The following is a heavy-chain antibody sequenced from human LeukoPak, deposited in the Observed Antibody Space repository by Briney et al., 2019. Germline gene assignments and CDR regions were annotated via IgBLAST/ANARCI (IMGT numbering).Heavy chain of an antibody. J-gene: IGHJ4*02. Sequence: PGRSLRLSCVASGFTFSSYGMHWVRQAPGKGLEWVAVISYDGSNKYYADSVKGRFTISRDNAKNTLYLQMNSLRAEDMAVYYCARRSSDSSGYSTWGQGTLVTVSS. CDR3: ARRSSDSSGYST. D-gene: IGHD3-22*01. CDR2: ISYDGSNK. CDR1: GFTFSSYG. V-gene: IGHV3-30*03.